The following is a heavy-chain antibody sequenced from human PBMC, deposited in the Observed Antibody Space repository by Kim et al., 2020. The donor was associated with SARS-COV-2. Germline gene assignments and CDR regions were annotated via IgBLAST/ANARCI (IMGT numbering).Heavy chain of an antibody. CDR2: GKN. Sequence: GKNYYNPSLNSRITKSTDTSKNHFSRTLTSVTPADTAVYYCATAAGDAFDIWGQGTMVTVSS. CDR3: ATAAGDAFDI. V-gene: IGHV4-30-2*05. J-gene: IGHJ3*02. D-gene: IGHD6-13*01.